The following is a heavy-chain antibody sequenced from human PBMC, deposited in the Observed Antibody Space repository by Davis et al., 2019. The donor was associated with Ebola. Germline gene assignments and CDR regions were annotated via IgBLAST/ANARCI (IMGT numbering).Heavy chain of an antibody. D-gene: IGHD6-13*01. CDR2: FDPEDGGH. Sequence: ASVKVSCKVFGYTLSEFSMHWVRQAPGGGLEWMGGFDPEDGGHRYAQKFQGRVTMTRNTSISTAYMELSSLRSEDTAVYYCARVRWYSSSWKKRLWYFDLWGRGTLVTVSS. J-gene: IGHJ2*01. V-gene: IGHV1-24*01. CDR3: ARVRWYSSSWKKRLWYFDL. CDR1: GYTLSEFS.